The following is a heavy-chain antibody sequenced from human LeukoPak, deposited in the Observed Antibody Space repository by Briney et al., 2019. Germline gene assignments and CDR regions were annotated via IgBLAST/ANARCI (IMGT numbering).Heavy chain of an antibody. V-gene: IGHV1-2*02. J-gene: IGHJ6*03. CDR3: ARSPRVRGVIRGNYYYYYMDV. Sequence: ASVKVSCKASGYTFTGYYMHWVRQAPGQGLEWMGWINPNSGGTNYAQKFQGRVTMTRDTSISTAYMELSRLRSDDTAVYYCARSPRVRGVIRGNYYYYYMDVWGKGTTVTISS. CDR2: INPNSGGT. D-gene: IGHD3-10*01. CDR1: GYTFTGYY.